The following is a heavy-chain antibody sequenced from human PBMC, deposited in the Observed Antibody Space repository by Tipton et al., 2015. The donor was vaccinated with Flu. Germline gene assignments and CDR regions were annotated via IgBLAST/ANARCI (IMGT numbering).Heavy chain of an antibody. D-gene: IGHD4-11*01. J-gene: IGHJ5*02. CDR2: IFGTGST. CDR3: ARRVYSNYVSDPKSWFDP. V-gene: IGHV4-38-2*02. CDR1: GDSISSRYY. Sequence: TLSLTCSISGDSISSRYYWGWIRQPPGKGLEWIGNIFGTGSTYHNPSLKSRVTMSVDTSKNQFSLKVFSVTAADTAVYYCARRVYSNYVSDPKSWFDPWGQGILVTVSS.